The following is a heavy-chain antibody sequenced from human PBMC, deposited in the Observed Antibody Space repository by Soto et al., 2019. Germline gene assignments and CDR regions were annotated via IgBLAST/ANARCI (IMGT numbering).Heavy chain of an antibody. Sequence: EVPLVESGGGLVQPGGSLRLSSAASGFTFSSYWMHWVRQAPGKGLLWVSRLNSDGSDTSYADSVKGRFTISRDNAKNTLYLQMNSLRAEDTAVYYCARDGHDSVDLDYWGQGTLVTVSS. CDR3: ARDGHDSVDLDY. CDR1: GFTFSSYW. D-gene: IGHD3-3*01. J-gene: IGHJ4*02. V-gene: IGHV3-74*01. CDR2: LNSDGSDT.